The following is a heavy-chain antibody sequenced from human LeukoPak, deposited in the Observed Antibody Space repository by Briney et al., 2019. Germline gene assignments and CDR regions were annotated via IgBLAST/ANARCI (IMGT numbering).Heavy chain of an antibody. Sequence: PSETLSLTCAVYGGSFSGYYWSWIRQPPGKGLEWIGEINHSGSTNYNPSLKSRVTISVDTSKNQFSLKLSSVTAADTAVYYCARGRGYYGSRSYLGYFDYWGQGTLVTVSS. D-gene: IGHD3-10*01. CDR1: GGSFSGYY. CDR2: INHSGST. CDR3: ARGRGYYGSRSYLGYFDY. V-gene: IGHV4-34*01. J-gene: IGHJ4*02.